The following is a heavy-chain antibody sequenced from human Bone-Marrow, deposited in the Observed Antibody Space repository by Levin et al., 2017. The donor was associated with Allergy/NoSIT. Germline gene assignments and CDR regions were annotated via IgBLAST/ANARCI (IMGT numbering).Heavy chain of an antibody. V-gene: IGHV3-30-3*01. Sequence: GGSLRLSCAAFGFTFSSYAMHWVRQAPGKGLEWVTLISNDGSNEFYADSVKGRFTISRDNDKNTLYVQMNSLRVEDTAVYHCAREYGSKARFDLWGRGTLVTVSS. CDR3: AREYGSKARFDL. CDR2: ISNDGSNE. J-gene: IGHJ2*01. CDR1: GFTFSSYA. D-gene: IGHD4-17*01.